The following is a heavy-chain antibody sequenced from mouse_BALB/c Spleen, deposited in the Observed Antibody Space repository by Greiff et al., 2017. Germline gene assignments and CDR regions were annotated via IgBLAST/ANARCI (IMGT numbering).Heavy chain of an antibody. Sequence: EVQRVESGGGLVKLGGSLKLSCAASGFTFSSYYMSWVRQTPEKRLELVAAINSNGGSTYYPDTVKGRFTISRDNAKNTLYLRMSSLKSEDTALYYCARRDYGSSYDWFAYWGQGTLVTVSA. D-gene: IGHD1-1*01. V-gene: IGHV5-6-2*01. CDR1: GFTFSSYY. CDR3: ARRDYGSSYDWFAY. J-gene: IGHJ3*01. CDR2: INSNGGST.